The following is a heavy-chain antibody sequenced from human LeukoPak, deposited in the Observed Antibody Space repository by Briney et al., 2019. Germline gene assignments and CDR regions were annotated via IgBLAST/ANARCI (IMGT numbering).Heavy chain of an antibody. CDR1: GGSFSGYY. D-gene: IGHD3-10*01. CDR2: INHSGST. Sequence: PSETLSLTCAVYGGSFSGYYWSWIRQPPGKGLEWIGEINHSGSTNYNPSLKSRVTISVDTSKNQFSLKLSSVTAADTAVYYCARGVITMVRGVKSLGYYYGMDVWGQGTTVTVSS. V-gene: IGHV4-34*01. J-gene: IGHJ6*02. CDR3: ARGVITMVRGVKSLGYYYGMDV.